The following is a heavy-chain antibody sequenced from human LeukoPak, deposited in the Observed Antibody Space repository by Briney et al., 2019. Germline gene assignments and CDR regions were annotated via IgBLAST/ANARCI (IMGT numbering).Heavy chain of an antibody. J-gene: IGHJ4*02. CDR1: GYTFTSYG. V-gene: IGHV1-18*01. D-gene: IGHD6-6*01. Sequence: ASVKVSCKASGYTFTSYGISWVRQAPEQVLEWMGWISAYIGNTNYAQKLQGRVTMTTDTSTSTAYMELRSLRSDDTAVYYCARDKGGVAAPSPYFDYWGQGTLVTVSS. CDR3: ARDKGGVAAPSPYFDY. CDR2: ISAYIGNT.